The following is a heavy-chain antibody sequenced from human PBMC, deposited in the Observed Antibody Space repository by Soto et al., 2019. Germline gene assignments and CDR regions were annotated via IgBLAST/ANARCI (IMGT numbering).Heavy chain of an antibody. CDR2: LSGSDGKT. V-gene: IGHV3-23*01. J-gene: IGHJ4*02. CDR1: GFSFSSFV. CDR3: ARWSFLDH. Sequence: GSLRLSCATSGFSFSSFVMSWVRQAPVKGLEWVSSLSGSDGKTYYADSVKGRFSMSTDTSKSTLYLEMNSLRAEDTAVYYCARWSFLDHWGQGTRVTVSS. D-gene: IGHD1-26*01.